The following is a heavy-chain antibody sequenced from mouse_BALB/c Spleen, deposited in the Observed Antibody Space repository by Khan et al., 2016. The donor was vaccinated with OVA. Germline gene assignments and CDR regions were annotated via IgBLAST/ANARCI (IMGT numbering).Heavy chain of an antibody. CDR1: GFTFTDYY. CDR2: IRNKANGYTT. CDR3: ARETVVDIYWYLDV. V-gene: IGHV7-3*02. J-gene: IGHJ1*01. Sequence: EVELVESGGGLVQPGGSLRLSCATSGFTFTDYYMSWVRQPPGKALEWLGFIRNKANGYTTEYSASVKGRFTISRDNSQSIVYLQMNTLRGEDSATYYGARETVVDIYWYLDVWGAGTTVTVSS. D-gene: IGHD1-1*01.